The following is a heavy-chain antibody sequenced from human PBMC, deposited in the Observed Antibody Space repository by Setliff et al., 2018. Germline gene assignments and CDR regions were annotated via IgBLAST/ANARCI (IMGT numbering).Heavy chain of an antibody. CDR3: ARRPGYRSAHSNESY. V-gene: IGHV1-2*02. J-gene: IGHJ4*02. Sequence: EASVKVSCKASGNRFTDYFLHWVRQAPGQGLEWMGWNSVYAREFQGRVTMTRDTSISTAYMEWRRLKSDDTAVYYCARRPGYRSAHSNESYWGQGTLVTVSS. D-gene: IGHD3-16*02. CDR1: GNRFTDYF. CDR2: NSV.